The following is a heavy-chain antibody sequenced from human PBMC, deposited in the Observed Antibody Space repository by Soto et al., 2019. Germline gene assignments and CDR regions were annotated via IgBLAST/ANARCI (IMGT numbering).Heavy chain of an antibody. J-gene: IGHJ5*02. D-gene: IGHD3-10*01. V-gene: IGHV1-18*01. Sequence: QVQLVQSGAEVKKPGASVKVSCKASGYTFTSYGISWVRQAPGQGLEWMGWISAYNGNTNYAQKLQGRVTMTTDTTTSTAYMELRSLRSDDTAVYYCARDSGPTGFGGGTWFDPWGQGTLVTVSS. CDR2: ISAYNGNT. CDR1: GYTFTSYG. CDR3: ARDSGPTGFGGGTWFDP.